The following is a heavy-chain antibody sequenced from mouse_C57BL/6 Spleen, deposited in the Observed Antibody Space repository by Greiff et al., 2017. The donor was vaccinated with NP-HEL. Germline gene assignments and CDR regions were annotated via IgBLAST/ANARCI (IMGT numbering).Heavy chain of an antibody. CDR1: GYTFTSYW. D-gene: IGHD2-5*01. V-gene: IGHV1-53*01. Sequence: QVQLQQPGTELVKPGASVKLSCKASGYTFTSYWMHWVKQRPGQGLEWIGNINPSNGGTNYNEKFKSKATLTVDKSSSTAYMQLSSLTSEESAVYYCARVSDSKTLWYFDVWGTGTTVTVSS. CDR3: ARVSDSKTLWYFDV. J-gene: IGHJ1*03. CDR2: INPSNGGT.